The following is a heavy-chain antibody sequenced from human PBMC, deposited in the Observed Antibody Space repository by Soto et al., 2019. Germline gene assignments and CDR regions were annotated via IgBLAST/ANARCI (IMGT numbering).Heavy chain of an antibody. Sequence: SETLSLTCTVSGGSISSGGYYWGWIRQHPGKGLEWIGSIYYSGSTYYNPSLKSRVTISVDTSKNQFSLKLSSVTAADTAVYYCARRGSGGIAVAGTSFDYWGQGILVTVSS. J-gene: IGHJ4*02. D-gene: IGHD6-19*01. V-gene: IGHV4-39*01. CDR3: ARRGSGGIAVAGTSFDY. CDR2: IYYSGST. CDR1: GGSISSGGYY.